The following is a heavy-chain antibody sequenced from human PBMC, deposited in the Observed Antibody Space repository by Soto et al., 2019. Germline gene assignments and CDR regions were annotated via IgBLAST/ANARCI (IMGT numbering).Heavy chain of an antibody. J-gene: IGHJ6*02. D-gene: IGHD3-9*01. V-gene: IGHV3-73*01. CDR1: GFTFRGSI. CDR3: TRQSYFDILTGHYHYHGMDG. CDR2: IRSKANTYAT. Sequence: GGSLRLSCAASGFTFRGSIIHWVRQASGKGLEWVGHIRSKANTYATSYAASAKGRFTISRDDSKNTATLQMNSLKTEDTAVYYCTRQSYFDILTGHYHYHGMDGWGQGTTATVPS.